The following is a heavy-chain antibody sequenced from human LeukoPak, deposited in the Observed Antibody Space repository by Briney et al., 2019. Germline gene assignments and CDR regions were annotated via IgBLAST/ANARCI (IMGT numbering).Heavy chain of an antibody. Sequence: SETLSLTCTVSGYSISSGYYWGWIRQPPGKGLEWIGEGGNSGGTKFNPSLKSRVTISVDTSKNQFSLSLSSVTAADTAVYYCARITFVVEGYGMDVWGQGTTVTVSS. CDR2: GGNSGGT. J-gene: IGHJ6*02. CDR3: ARITFVVEGYGMDV. D-gene: IGHD2-21*01. CDR1: GYSISSGYY. V-gene: IGHV4-38-2*02.